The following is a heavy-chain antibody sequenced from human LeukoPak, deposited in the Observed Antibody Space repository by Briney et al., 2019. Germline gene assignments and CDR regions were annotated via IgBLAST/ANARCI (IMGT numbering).Heavy chain of an antibody. CDR1: GFTFSSYG. Sequence: SGGSLRLSCAASGFTFSSYGMSWVRQAPGKGLEWVSAISGSGGSTYYADSVKGRFTISRDNSKNTLYLQMNSLRAEDTAVYYCAKESISDYYDSSGTGIDYWGQGTLVTVSS. V-gene: IGHV3-23*01. D-gene: IGHD3-22*01. CDR2: ISGSGGST. J-gene: IGHJ4*02. CDR3: AKESISDYYDSSGTGIDY.